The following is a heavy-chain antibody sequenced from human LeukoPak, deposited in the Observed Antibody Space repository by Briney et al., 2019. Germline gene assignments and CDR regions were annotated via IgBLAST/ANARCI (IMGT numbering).Heavy chain of an antibody. V-gene: IGHV3-23*01. Sequence: GGSLRLSSAASGFTFSSDAMRSVPEAPGKGLEWVSAFSGGGDGTYCADTVKGRFTVTRDNTKNTLYVQMIRLRAEDTAGYDCAKRCHYDSSGSNAPFDYWGQGTLVTVSS. CDR3: AKRCHYDSSGSNAPFDY. J-gene: IGHJ4*02. CDR2: FSGGGDGT. CDR1: GFTFSSDA. D-gene: IGHD3-22*01.